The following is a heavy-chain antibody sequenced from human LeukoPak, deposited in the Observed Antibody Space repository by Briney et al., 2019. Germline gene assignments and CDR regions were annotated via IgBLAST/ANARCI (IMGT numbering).Heavy chain of an antibody. CDR3: TRTAQYTCFDP. CDR2: ISGSGGTT. CDR1: GFTFSSYS. D-gene: IGHD1-7*01. V-gene: IGHV3-23*01. Sequence: GGSLRLSCAASGFTFSSYSMSWVRQAPGKGLEWVSAISGSGGTTIYADSVKGRFTISRDNSKNTLYLQMDSLRAKDTAIYYVTRTAQYTCFDPWGQGTLVTVSS. J-gene: IGHJ5*02.